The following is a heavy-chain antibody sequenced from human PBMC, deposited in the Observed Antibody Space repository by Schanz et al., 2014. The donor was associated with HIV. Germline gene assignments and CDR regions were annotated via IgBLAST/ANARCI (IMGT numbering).Heavy chain of an antibody. D-gene: IGHD3-10*01. CDR3: AKGFPDNNHSYFRY. Sequence: VQLVESGGGLVQPGGSLRLSCAASGFTFNFYSMNWVRQAPGKGLEWVAVIWFDGSNKYYTDSVKGRFTISRDNSKNTLYLQMNSLRVEDTAVYYCAKGFPDNNHSYFRYWGQGTLVTVSS. J-gene: IGHJ4*02. CDR2: IWFDGSNK. V-gene: IGHV3-33*06. CDR1: GFTFNFYS.